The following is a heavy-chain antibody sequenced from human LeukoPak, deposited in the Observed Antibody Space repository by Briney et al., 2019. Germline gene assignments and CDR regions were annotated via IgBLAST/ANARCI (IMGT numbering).Heavy chain of an antibody. J-gene: IGHJ5*02. CDR2: IYYSGDT. CDR1: GGSISSYY. V-gene: IGHV4-59*01. Sequence: SETLSLTCTVSGGSISSYYWSWIRQPPEKGLEWIGYIYYSGDTNYNPSLKSRVTLSVDTSMNLLSLQLTSVTTADTAVYFCVRGPYGASISKWFDPWGQGTLVIVSS. CDR3: VRGPYGASISKWFDP. D-gene: IGHD4/OR15-4a*01.